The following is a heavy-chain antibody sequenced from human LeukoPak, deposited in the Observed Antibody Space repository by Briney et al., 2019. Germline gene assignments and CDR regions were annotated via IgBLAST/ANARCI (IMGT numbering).Heavy chain of an antibody. CDR1: GYTFTSYD. D-gene: IGHD6-19*01. J-gene: IGHJ6*03. V-gene: IGHV1-8*03. CDR2: MNPNSGNT. Sequence: GASVKVSCKASGYTFTSYDINWVRQATGQGLEWMGWMNPNSGNTGYAQKFQGRVTITRNTSISTAYMELGSLRSEDTAVYYCARVLAVAGTSDYYYYMDVWGKGTTVTVSS. CDR3: ARVLAVAGTSDYYYYMDV.